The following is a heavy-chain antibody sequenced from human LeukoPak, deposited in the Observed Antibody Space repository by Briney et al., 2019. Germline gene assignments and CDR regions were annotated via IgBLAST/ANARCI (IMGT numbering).Heavy chain of an antibody. D-gene: IGHD6-13*01. Sequence: ASVKVSCKASGYTFINYGISWVRQAPGQGLEWMGGISGYNGNTNYAQKLQGRVTMTTDTSTSTAYMELRSLTSDDTAVYYCARDQGRFGAAAAGRDNDYWGQGTLVTVSS. V-gene: IGHV1-18*01. CDR1: GYTFINYG. CDR2: ISGYNGNT. CDR3: ARDQGRFGAAAAGRDNDY. J-gene: IGHJ4*02.